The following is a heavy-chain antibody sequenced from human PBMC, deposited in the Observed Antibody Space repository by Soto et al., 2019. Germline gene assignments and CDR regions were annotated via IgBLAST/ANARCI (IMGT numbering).Heavy chain of an antibody. Sequence: QVQLVESGGGVVQPGRSLRLSCAASGFTFSSYAMHWVRQAPGKGLEWVAVISYDGSNKYYADSVKGRFTISRDNSKNTLYLQMNSLRAEDTAVYYCARVARSSYSSSWAYYYYGMDVWGQGTTVTVSS. CDR2: ISYDGSNK. V-gene: IGHV3-30-3*01. CDR3: ARVARSSYSSSWAYYYYGMDV. J-gene: IGHJ6*02. CDR1: GFTFSSYA. D-gene: IGHD6-13*01.